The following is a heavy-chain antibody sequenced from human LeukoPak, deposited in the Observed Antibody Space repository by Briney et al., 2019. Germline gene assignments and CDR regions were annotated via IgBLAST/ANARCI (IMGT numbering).Heavy chain of an antibody. Sequence: PSETLSLTCAVYGGSFSGYYWSWLRQPPGKGLEWIGEINHSGSTNYNPSLKSRVTISVDTSKNQFSLKLSSVTAADTAVYYCARRFYDSSGYYNPDFDYWGQGTLVTVSS. CDR1: GGSFSGYY. D-gene: IGHD3-22*01. CDR3: ARRFYDSSGYYNPDFDY. V-gene: IGHV4-34*01. CDR2: INHSGST. J-gene: IGHJ4*02.